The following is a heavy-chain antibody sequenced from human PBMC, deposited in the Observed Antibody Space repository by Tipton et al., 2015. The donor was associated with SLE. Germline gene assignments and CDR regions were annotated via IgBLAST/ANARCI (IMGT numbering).Heavy chain of an antibody. V-gene: IGHV3-30-3*01. CDR2: ISYDGSNK. CDR3: ARDPAEV. Sequence: SLRLSCAASGFTFSSYAMHWVRQAPGKGLEWVAVISYDGSNKYYADSVKGRFTISRDNSKNTLYLQMNSLRAEDTAVYYCARDPAEVWGQGTLVTVSS. CDR1: GFTFSSYA. J-gene: IGHJ4*02.